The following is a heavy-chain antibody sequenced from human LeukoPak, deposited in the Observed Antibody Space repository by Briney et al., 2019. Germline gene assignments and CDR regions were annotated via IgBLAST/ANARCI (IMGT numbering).Heavy chain of an antibody. Sequence: GGSLRLSCSASGFTFSNYLMIWVRQAPGKGLEWVAVISYDGSNKYYADSVKGRFTISRDNSKNTLYLQMNSLRAEDTAVYYCAKASSLGYCSSTSCLHFDYWGQGTLVTVSS. CDR1: GFTFSNYL. CDR3: AKASSLGYCSSTSCLHFDY. CDR2: ISYDGSNK. V-gene: IGHV3-30*18. J-gene: IGHJ4*02. D-gene: IGHD2-2*01.